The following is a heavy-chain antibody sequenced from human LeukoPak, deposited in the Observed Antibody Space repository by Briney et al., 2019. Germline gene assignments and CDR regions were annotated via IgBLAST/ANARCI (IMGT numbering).Heavy chain of an antibody. V-gene: IGHV3-74*01. D-gene: IGHD3-10*01. CDR3: ARDPMGGSSF. CDR1: GFTFSSYW. J-gene: IGHJ4*02. Sequence: PGGSLRLSCAASGFTFSSYWMHWVRQAPGKGLVWVSRMNSDGTTISYADSVKGRLTISRDNAKNTLYLQMTSLRVEDTAVYYCARDPMGGSSFWGQGTLVTVSS. CDR2: MNSDGTTI.